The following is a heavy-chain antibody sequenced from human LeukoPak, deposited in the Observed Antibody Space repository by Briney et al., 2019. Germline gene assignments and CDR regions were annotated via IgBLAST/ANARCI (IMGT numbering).Heavy chain of an antibody. V-gene: IGHV4-38-2*02. D-gene: IGHD2-2*01. CDR3: ARGRRREYQLLFAPYFDY. CDR1: GYSISDGYY. Sequence: SETLSLTCSVSGYSISDGYYWDWIRQPPGKGLEWIGSIYHSGSTNYNPSLKSRVTISVDTSKNQFSLKLSSVTAADTAVYYCARGRRREYQLLFAPYFDYWGQGTLVTVSS. J-gene: IGHJ4*02. CDR2: IYHSGST.